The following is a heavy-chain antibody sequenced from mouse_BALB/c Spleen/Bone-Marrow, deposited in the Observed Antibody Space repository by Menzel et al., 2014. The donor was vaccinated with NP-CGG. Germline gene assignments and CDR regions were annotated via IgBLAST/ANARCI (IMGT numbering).Heavy chain of an antibody. Sequence: EVMLVESGGGLVQPGGSLKLSCAASGFTFSSYGMSWVRQTPEKRLELVASINRNGGSTYYPDSVKGRFTISRDNAKNTLSLQMSSLKSEDTAMYYCARGNYGNYVDYFDYWGQGTTLTVSS. V-gene: IGHV5-6-3*01. CDR1: GFTFSSYG. D-gene: IGHD2-1*01. J-gene: IGHJ2*01. CDR3: ARGNYGNYVDYFDY. CDR2: INRNGGST.